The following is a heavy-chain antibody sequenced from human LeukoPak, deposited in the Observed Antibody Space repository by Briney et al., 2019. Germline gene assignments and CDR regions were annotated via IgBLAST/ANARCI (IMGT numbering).Heavy chain of an antibody. V-gene: IGHV3-53*01. Sequence: GGSLRLSCAASGFTFSSHWMAWVRQAPGEGLEWVSVIYGGGNIYYAGSVKGRFTISRDNSKNTLYLQMSSLRAEDTAVYYCARGAGYNYPYYFDYWGQGTLVTVSS. D-gene: IGHD5-24*01. CDR2: IYGGGNI. CDR3: ARGAGYNYPYYFDY. J-gene: IGHJ4*02. CDR1: GFTFSSHW.